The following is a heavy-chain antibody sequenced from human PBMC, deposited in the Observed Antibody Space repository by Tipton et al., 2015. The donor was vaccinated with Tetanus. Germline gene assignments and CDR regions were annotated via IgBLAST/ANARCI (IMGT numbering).Heavy chain of an antibody. CDR2: ISNSGRT. CDR3: ARANYDFPKKGPFDS. J-gene: IGHJ4*02. V-gene: IGHV4-61*08. Sequence: TLSLTCSVSGGSVRSGDYQWNWIRQPPGKGLEWLAYISNSGRTNSNYSLKSRITISQDTSKNQFSLKLTSVTAADTAVYYCARANYDFPKKGPFDSWGQGTLVIVSS. CDR1: GGSVRSGDYQ. D-gene: IGHD3-3*01.